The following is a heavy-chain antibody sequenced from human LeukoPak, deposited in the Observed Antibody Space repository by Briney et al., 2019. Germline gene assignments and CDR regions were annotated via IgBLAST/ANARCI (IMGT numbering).Heavy chain of an antibody. Sequence: SETLSLTCTVSGGSISSSSYYWGWIRQPPGKGLEWIGSIYYSGSTYYNPSLKSRVSMSVATSKNQFSLKLSSVTAADTAVYFCATITYYYDSSGYLDHWGQGTLVTVSS. CDR1: GGSISSSSYY. CDR2: IYYSGST. V-gene: IGHV4-39*01. J-gene: IGHJ4*02. CDR3: ATITYYYDSSGYLDH. D-gene: IGHD3-22*01.